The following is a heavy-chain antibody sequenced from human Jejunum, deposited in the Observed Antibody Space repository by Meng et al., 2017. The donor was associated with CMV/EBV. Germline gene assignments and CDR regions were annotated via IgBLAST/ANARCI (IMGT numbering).Heavy chain of an antibody. D-gene: IGHD6-19*01. CDR2: ISYRSTWTG. V-gene: IGHV6-1*01. CDR3: ATEYSAGWCD. CDR1: GDSGFTNSGA. J-gene: IGHJ4*02. Sequence: TSGDSGFTNSGARNWIRQSSSRGLEWLVRISYRSTWTGKYAIAMRGRLTINPDKSKNQYSLQLDSMTPEDTAIYYCATEYSAGWCDWGQGTLVTVSS.